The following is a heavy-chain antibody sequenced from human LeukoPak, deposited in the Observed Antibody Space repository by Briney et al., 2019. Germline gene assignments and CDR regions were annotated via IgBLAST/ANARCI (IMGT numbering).Heavy chain of an antibody. V-gene: IGHV4-34*01. J-gene: IGHJ4*02. CDR2: INHSGST. D-gene: IGHD3-22*01. CDR1: GGSFSGYY. Sequence: TSETLSLTCAVYGGSFSGYYWSWIRQPPGKGLEWIGEINHSGSTNYNPSLKSRVTISVDTSKNQFSLKLSSVTAADTAVYYCARHPYYYDSSGYRLHFDYWGQGTLVTVSS. CDR3: ARHPYYYDSSGYRLHFDY.